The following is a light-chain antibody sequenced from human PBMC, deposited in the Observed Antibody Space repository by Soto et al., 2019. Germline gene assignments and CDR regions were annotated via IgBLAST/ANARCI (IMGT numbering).Light chain of an antibody. CDR1: QSISSW. CDR2: DAS. Sequence: DIRVTQSPSTLPACGGGRVNISFRASQSISSWLAWYQQKPGKAPNLLIYDASSLQSGLPSRFSGIGSGTEFSLTISSLQPDDFATYYCQQYSSHWTFGQGS. CDR3: QQYSSHWT. V-gene: IGKV1-5*01. J-gene: IGKJ1*01.